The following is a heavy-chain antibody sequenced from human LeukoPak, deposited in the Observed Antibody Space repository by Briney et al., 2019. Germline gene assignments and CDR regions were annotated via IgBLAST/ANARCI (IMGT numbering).Heavy chain of an antibody. CDR3: ARDLGYFDL. V-gene: IGHV4-59*01. CDR2: IYYSGST. J-gene: IGHJ2*01. CDR1: GGSISSYY. Sequence: SERLSLTCTVSGGSISSYYWSWIRQPPGKGLEWIGYIYYSGSTNYNPSLKSRVTISVDTSKNQFSLKLSSVTAADTAVYYCARDLGYFDLWGRGTLVTVSS.